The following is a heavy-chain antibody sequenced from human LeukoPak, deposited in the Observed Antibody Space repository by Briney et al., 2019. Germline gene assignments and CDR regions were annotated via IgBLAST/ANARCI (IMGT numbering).Heavy chain of an antibody. V-gene: IGHV4-61*02. Sequence: SQTLSLTCTVSGGSVSSDKYHWSWIRQPAGKALEWIGRVYLKGTTNYNPSLEGRVTISVDTSKNQFSLNPNSVTATDTATYYCARGVIIINWFDSWGQGARVTVSS. CDR1: GGSVSSDKYH. CDR3: ARGVIIINWFDS. D-gene: IGHD3-10*01. CDR2: VYLKGTT. J-gene: IGHJ5*01.